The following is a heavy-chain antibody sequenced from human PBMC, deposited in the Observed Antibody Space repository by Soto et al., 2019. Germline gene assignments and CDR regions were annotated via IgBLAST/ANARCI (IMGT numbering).Heavy chain of an antibody. CDR2: IKQDGSEK. Sequence: EVQLVESGGGLVQPGGSLRLSCAASGFTFSSYWMTWVRQAPGKGLEWVANIKQDGSEKYYVDSVKGRFTISRDNAKNSLFLQMNSLRADDTAVYYCARVGSRIPVDPWGQGTLVTVSS. D-gene: IGHD5-12*01. V-gene: IGHV3-7*01. J-gene: IGHJ5*02. CDR1: GFTFSSYW. CDR3: ARVGSRIPVDP.